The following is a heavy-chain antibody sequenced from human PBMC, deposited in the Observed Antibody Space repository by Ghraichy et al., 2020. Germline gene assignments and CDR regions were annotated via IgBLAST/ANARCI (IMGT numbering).Heavy chain of an antibody. Sequence: GGSLRLSCAASGFTFSDHATHWVRQAPGKGLEWVAVISYDGGDKYYADSVKGRFTISRDNSKNTLYLQMNSVSADDTAIYYCARDRWSCGSNTCDEFRLDYWGQGTLVTVSS. CDR1: GFTFSDHA. D-gene: IGHD2-15*01. CDR3: ARDRWSCGSNTCDEFRLDY. V-gene: IGHV3-30*04. CDR2: ISYDGGDK. J-gene: IGHJ4*02.